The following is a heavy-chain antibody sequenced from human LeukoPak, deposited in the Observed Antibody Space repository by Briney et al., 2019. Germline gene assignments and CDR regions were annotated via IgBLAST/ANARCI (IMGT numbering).Heavy chain of an antibody. J-gene: IGHJ6*03. CDR3: AKPRSGRGFYYYMDV. V-gene: IGHV3-23*01. CDR2: ISGSGESS. D-gene: IGHD1-26*01. CDR1: GFTYSTYA. Sequence: GGSLRLSCATSGFTYSTYAMSWARQAPGKGLEWVSSISGSGESSDYADSAKGRFTISRDNSNNMLYLHMNSLRAEDTAVYYCAKPRSGRGFYYYMDVWGKGIMVAVSS.